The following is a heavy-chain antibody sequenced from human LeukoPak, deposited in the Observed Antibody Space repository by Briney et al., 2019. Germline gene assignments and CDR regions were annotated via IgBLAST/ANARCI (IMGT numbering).Heavy chain of an antibody. D-gene: IGHD1-26*01. CDR2: ISYSGST. J-gene: IGHJ4*02. Sequence: SETLSLTCTVSGGSISSSNFYWGWIRQPPGKGLEWIGTISYSGSTFYSPSLKSRITISVDTSKNQFSLKLTSVTAADTAVYYCARLELGASYYFDFWGQGTLVTVSS. V-gene: IGHV4-39*01. CDR1: GGSISSSNFY. CDR3: ARLELGASYYFDF.